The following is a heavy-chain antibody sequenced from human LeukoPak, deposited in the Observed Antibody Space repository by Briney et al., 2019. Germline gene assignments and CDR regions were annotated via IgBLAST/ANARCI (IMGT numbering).Heavy chain of an antibody. D-gene: IGHD1-1*01. CDR1: GYTFTSYD. Sequence: ASVKVSCKASGYTFTSYDINWVRQATGQGLEWMGWMNPNSGNTGYAQKFQGRVTITRNTSISTAYMELSGLRSEDTAVYYCARDLSSWNERYFDYWGQGTLVTVSS. J-gene: IGHJ4*02. V-gene: IGHV1-8*03. CDR3: ARDLSSWNERYFDY. CDR2: MNPNSGNT.